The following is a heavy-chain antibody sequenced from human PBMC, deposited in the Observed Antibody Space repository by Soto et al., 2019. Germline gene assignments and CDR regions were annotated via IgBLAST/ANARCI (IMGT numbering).Heavy chain of an antibody. J-gene: IGHJ4*02. Sequence: EVQVVESGGGLVQPGGSLRLSCAASGFTFNTYGMNWVRQAPGKGLEWVSYISSSSDPIYYVDSVKGRFTISRDNARNSLFLQTYSLRDEDTAVYYCARDLGIRGTITPDYWGQGTQVTVSS. CDR2: ISSSSDPI. V-gene: IGHV3-48*02. CDR3: ARDLGIRGTITPDY. D-gene: IGHD3-10*01. CDR1: GFTFNTYG.